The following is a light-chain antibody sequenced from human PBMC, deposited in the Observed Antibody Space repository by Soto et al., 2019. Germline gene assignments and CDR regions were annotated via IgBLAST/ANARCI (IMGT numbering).Light chain of an antibody. CDR2: AAS. V-gene: IGKV1-27*01. CDR3: QKFNAVPT. J-gene: IGKJ4*01. CDR1: QAINNY. Sequence: DIQMTQSPSSLSASVGDRVTITCRASQAINNYLAWYQQKPGKVPTLLISAASTLQSGVPSRFSGSGSGTDLTLTISSLQPEDVATYYSQKFNAVPTFGGGTKVEI.